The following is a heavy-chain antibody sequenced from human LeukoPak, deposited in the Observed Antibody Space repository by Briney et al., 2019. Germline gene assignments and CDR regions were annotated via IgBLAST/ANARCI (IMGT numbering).Heavy chain of an antibody. V-gene: IGHV1-24*01. CDR2: FDPEDGET. CDR3: AITHYGSGSYYSNSAEYFQH. D-gene: IGHD3-10*01. Sequence: GASVKVSCKVSGYTLTELSMHWVRQAPGKGLEWMGGFDPEDGETIYAQKFLGRVTMTEDTSTDTAYMELSSLRSEDTAVYYCAITHYGSGSYYSNSAEYFQHWGQGTLVTVSS. J-gene: IGHJ1*01. CDR1: GYTLTELS.